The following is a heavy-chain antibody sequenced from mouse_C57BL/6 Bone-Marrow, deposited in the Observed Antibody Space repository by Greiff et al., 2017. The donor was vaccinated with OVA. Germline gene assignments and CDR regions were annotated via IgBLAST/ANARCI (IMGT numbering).Heavy chain of an antibody. D-gene: IGHD1-1*01. J-gene: IGHJ2*01. Sequence: VQLQQSGAELVRPGASVKLSCTASGFNIKDDYMHWVKQRPEQGLEWIGWIDPGNGDTEYASKFQGKATITADTSSNTAYLQLRSLTAEDTAVYYFTPRYNYTSSYVYCWGTGTTLTVSS. CDR1: GFNIKDDY. CDR2: IDPGNGDT. CDR3: TPRYNYTSSYVYC. V-gene: IGHV14-4*01.